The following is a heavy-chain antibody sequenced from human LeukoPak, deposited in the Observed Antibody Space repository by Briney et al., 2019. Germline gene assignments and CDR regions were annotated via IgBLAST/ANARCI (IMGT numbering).Heavy chain of an antibody. D-gene: IGHD2-8*01. Sequence: SETLSPTCTVSGGSISSYYWSWIRQPPGKGLEWIGYIYYSGSTNYNPSLKSRVTISVDTSKNQFSLKLSSVTAADTAVYYCARERMSGMDVWGQGTTVTVSS. V-gene: IGHV4-59*01. CDR1: GGSISSYY. CDR2: IYYSGST. J-gene: IGHJ6*02. CDR3: ARERMSGMDV.